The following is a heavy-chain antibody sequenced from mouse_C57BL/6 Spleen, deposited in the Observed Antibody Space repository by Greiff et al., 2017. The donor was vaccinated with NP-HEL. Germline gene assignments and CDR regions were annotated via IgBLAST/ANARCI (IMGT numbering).Heavy chain of an antibody. CDR1: GYSITSGYD. Sequence: VQLQQSGPGMVKPSQSLSLTCTVTGYSITSGYDWHWIRHFPGNKLEWMGYISYSGSTNYNPSLKSRISITHDTSKNHFFLKLNSVTTEDTATYYCARGDDGYFAWFAYWGQGTLVTVSA. V-gene: IGHV3-1*01. D-gene: IGHD2-3*01. CDR3: ARGDDGYFAWFAY. CDR2: ISYSGST. J-gene: IGHJ3*01.